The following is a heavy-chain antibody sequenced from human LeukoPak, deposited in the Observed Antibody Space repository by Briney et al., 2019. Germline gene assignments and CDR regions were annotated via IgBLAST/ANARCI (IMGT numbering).Heavy chain of an antibody. J-gene: IGHJ4*02. CDR1: GFIFSSFW. CDR3: VRDLPDY. V-gene: IGHV3-7*01. CDR2: IKGDGSKT. Sequence: GGSLRLSCAASGFIFSSFWMGWVRQAPGKGLEWVANIKGDGSKTFYVDSVKGRFTISRDNAKNSLYLQMNSLKAEDTAVYYCVRDLPDYWGQGTLVSVST.